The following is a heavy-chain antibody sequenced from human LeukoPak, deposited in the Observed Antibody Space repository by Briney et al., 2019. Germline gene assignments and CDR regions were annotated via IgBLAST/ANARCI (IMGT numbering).Heavy chain of an antibody. Sequence: SETLSLTCTVSGASINKDYWAWIRQPAGKGLEWIGRIHPSGITHQNPSLRGRVTMSIDASKNQFSLNLSSVTAADTAVYYCERDEYRDVWGKGTTVTVSS. D-gene: IGHD2/OR15-2a*01. CDR1: GASINKDY. V-gene: IGHV4-4*07. CDR3: ERDEYRDV. J-gene: IGHJ6*04. CDR2: IHPSGIT.